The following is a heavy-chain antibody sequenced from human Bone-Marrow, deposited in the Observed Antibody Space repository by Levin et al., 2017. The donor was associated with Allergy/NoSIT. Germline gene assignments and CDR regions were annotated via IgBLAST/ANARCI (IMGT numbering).Heavy chain of an antibody. CDR2: INPNRGDT. CDR3: ARDGGAGTDSNEIDY. CDR1: GYIFTGYY. V-gene: IGHV1-2*04. D-gene: IGHD3-22*01. Sequence: PGESLKISCKASGYIFTGYYIHWVRQAPGQGLEWMGWINPNRGDTNYAQKFQGYVTMTRDTSISTAYMELSRLTSDDTAIYYCARDGGAGTDSNEIDYWGQGTLVTVSS. J-gene: IGHJ4*02.